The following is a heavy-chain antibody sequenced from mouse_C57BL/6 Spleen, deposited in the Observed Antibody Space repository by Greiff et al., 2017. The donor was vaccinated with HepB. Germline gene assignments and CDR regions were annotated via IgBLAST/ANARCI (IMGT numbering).Heavy chain of an antibody. D-gene: IGHD2-3*01. CDR2: IYPRSGNT. V-gene: IGHV1-81*01. Sequence: QVQLKESGAELARPGASVKLSCKASGYTFTSYGISWVKQRTGQGLEWIGEIYPRSGNTYYNEKFKGKATLTADKSSSTAYMELRSLTSEDSAVYFCARSSHDGYYGDYWGQGTTLTVSS. J-gene: IGHJ2*01. CDR3: ARSSHDGYYGDY. CDR1: GYTFTSYG.